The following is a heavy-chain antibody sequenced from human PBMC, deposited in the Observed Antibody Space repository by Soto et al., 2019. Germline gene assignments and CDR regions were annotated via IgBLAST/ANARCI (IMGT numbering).Heavy chain of an antibody. D-gene: IGHD2-15*01. V-gene: IGHV3-11*01. CDR2: ISSSGSTI. CDR1: GLTFSDYY. CDR3: ARDQSSGGNSYYYYYGMDV. Sequence: NPGGSLRLSCAASGLTFSDYYMSWIRQAPGKGLEWVSYISSSGSTIYYADSVKGRFTISRDNAKNSLYLQMNSLRAEDTAVYYCARDQSSGGNSYYYYYGMDVWGQGTTVTVSS. J-gene: IGHJ6*02.